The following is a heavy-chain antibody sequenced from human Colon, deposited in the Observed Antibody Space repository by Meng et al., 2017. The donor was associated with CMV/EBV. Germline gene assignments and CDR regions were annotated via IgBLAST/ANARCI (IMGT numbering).Heavy chain of an antibody. CDR1: GYTFTNFG. J-gene: IGHJ4*02. V-gene: IGHV1-18*01. Sequence: HVQAVPSGAEGKKPGASVKVSCRSSGYTFTNFGISWVRQPPRNGLEWMADISPYNGDTNYAQRFQGRVALTTDTSTSTVYMELGSLTSDDTAMYYCARELARGGYWGQGTLVTVSS. CDR3: ARELARGGY. CDR2: ISPYNGDT.